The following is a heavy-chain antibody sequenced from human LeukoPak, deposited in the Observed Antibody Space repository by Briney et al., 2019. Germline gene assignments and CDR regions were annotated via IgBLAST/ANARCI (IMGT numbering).Heavy chain of an antibody. V-gene: IGHV4-30-4*01. Sequence: PSETLSLTCTVSGGSISSGDYYWSWIRQPPGKGLKWIGYIYYSGSTYYNPSLKSRVTISVGTSKNQFSLKLSSVTAADTAVYYCASYYSNYYWFDPWGQGTLVTVSS. CDR1: GGSISSGDYY. CDR3: ASYYSNYYWFDP. J-gene: IGHJ5*02. D-gene: IGHD4-11*01. CDR2: IYYSGST.